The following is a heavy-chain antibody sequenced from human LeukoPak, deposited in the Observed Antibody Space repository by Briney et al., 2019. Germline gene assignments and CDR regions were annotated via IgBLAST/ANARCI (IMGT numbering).Heavy chain of an antibody. J-gene: IGHJ4*02. Sequence: SETLSFTCAVYGGSFSGYYWSWIRQPPGKGLEWIGEINHSGSTNYNPSLKSRVTISVDTSKNQFSLKLSSVTAADTAVYYCARATAYCGGDCYVNWAYYFDYWGQGTLVTVSS. V-gene: IGHV4-34*01. CDR2: INHSGST. D-gene: IGHD2-21*02. CDR3: ARATAYCGGDCYVNWAYYFDY. CDR1: GGSFSGYY.